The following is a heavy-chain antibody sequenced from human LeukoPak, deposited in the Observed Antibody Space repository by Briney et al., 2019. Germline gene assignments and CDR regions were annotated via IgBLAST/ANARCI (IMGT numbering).Heavy chain of an antibody. V-gene: IGHV1-2*02. CDR1: GYTFTGYY. Sequence: GASVKVSCKASGYTFTGYYMHWVRQAPGQGLEWMGWINPNSGGTNYAQKFQGRVTMTRDTSISTAYMELSRLRSDDTAVYYCARDGYCSGGSCYRVVYYWGQGTLVTVSS. J-gene: IGHJ4*02. D-gene: IGHD2-15*01. CDR2: INPNSGGT. CDR3: ARDGYCSGGSCYRVVYY.